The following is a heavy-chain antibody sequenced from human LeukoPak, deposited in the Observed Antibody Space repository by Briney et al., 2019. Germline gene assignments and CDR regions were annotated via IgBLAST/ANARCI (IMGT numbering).Heavy chain of an antibody. CDR3: AARGVPAAMGNWYFDL. D-gene: IGHD2-2*01. CDR1: GYTLTELS. J-gene: IGHJ2*01. V-gene: IGHV1-24*01. Sequence: ASVKVSCKVSGYTLTELSMHWVRQAPGKGLEWMGGFDPEDGETTYAQKFQGRVTMTEDTSTDTAYMELSSLRSEDTAVYYCAARGVPAAMGNWYFDLWGRGTLVTVSS. CDR2: FDPEDGET.